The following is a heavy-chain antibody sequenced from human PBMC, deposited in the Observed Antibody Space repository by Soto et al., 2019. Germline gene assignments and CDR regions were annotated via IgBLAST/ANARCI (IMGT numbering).Heavy chain of an antibody. Sequence: SVKVSCKASGFTFTSSAVQWVRQARGQRLEWMGGIIPIFGTAIYAQKFQGRVTITADKSTSTAYMELSSLRSEDTAVYYCARDRIAAAGSSYYYYGMDVWGQGTTVTVSS. D-gene: IGHD6-13*01. CDR3: ARDRIAAAGSSYYYYGMDV. CDR1: GFTFTSSA. CDR2: IIPIFGTA. V-gene: IGHV1-69*06. J-gene: IGHJ6*02.